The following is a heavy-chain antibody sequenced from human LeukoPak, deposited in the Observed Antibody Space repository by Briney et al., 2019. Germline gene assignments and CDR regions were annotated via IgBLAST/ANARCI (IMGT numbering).Heavy chain of an antibody. V-gene: IGHV1-8*01. D-gene: IGHD3-22*01. CDR3: ARGVYYYDSSGYSSDFDY. CDR1: GYTFTSYD. J-gene: IGHJ4*02. CDR2: MNPNSGNT. Sequence: GASVKVSCKASGYTFTSYDINWVRQATGQGLAWMGWMNPNSGNTGYAQKFQGRVTMTRNTSISTAYMELSSLRSEDTAVYYCARGVYYYDSSGYSSDFDYWGQGTLVTVSS.